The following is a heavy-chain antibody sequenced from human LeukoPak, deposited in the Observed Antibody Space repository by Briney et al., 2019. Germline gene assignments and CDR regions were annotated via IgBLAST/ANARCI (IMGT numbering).Heavy chain of an antibody. CDR2: IIPIFGTA. V-gene: IGHV1-69*05. D-gene: IGHD6-13*01. CDR3: ARAIAAAGYFDY. CDR1: GYTFTSYD. Sequence: GASVKVSCKASGYTFTSYDINWVRPAPGQGLEWMGRIIPIFGTANYAQKFQGRVTITTDESTSTAYMELSSLRSEDTAVYYCARAIAAAGYFDYWGQGTLVTVSS. J-gene: IGHJ4*02.